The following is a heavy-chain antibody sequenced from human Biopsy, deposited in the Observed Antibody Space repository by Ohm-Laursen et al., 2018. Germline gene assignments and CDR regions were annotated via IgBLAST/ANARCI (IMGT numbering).Heavy chain of an antibody. CDR3: ARDQRGPSLLEAKLTPNYFDY. CDR2: IRSGGDYM. CDR1: GFTLSYYS. D-gene: IGHD1-1*01. J-gene: IGHJ4*02. Sequence: SLRLSCTASGFTLSYYSMTWVRQAPGKGLEWVSSIRSGGDYMFYADSVKGRFTMSRDNAKNSLYLQMNSLSAEDTAVYYCARDQRGPSLLEAKLTPNYFDYWGRGSLVTVSS. V-gene: IGHV3-21*01.